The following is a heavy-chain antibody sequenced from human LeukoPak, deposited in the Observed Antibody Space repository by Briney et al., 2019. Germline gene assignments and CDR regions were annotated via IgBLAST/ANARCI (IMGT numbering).Heavy chain of an antibody. CDR2: ISSSSSYI. V-gene: IGHV3-21*01. Sequence: GGSLRLSCAASGFTFSSYSMNWVRQAPGKGLEWVSSISSSSSYIYYADSVKGRFAISRDNAKNSLYLQMNSLRAEDTAVYYCARGLIYGSGSYQSYWGQGTLVTVSS. J-gene: IGHJ4*02. D-gene: IGHD3-10*01. CDR3: ARGLIYGSGSYQSY. CDR1: GFTFSSYS.